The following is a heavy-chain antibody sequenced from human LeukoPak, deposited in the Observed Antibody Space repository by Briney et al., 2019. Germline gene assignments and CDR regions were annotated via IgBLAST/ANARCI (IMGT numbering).Heavy chain of an antibody. CDR3: SRAPLGWYLDY. J-gene: IGHJ4*02. V-gene: IGHV4-59*01. CDR1: GGYISSYY. CDR2: IYYSGST. Sequence: SKTLSLTCTVSGGYISSYYWSWIRQPPGKGLEWIGYIYYSGSTNYNPYLKSRVTISVDTSKNQFSLKLSSVTAADTAVYYCSRAPLGWYLDYWGQGTLVTVSS. D-gene: IGHD2-15*01.